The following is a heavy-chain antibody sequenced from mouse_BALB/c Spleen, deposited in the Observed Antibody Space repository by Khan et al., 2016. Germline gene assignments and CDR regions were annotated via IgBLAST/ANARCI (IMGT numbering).Heavy chain of an antibody. CDR1: GYTFSSYW. CDR2: ILPGSGST. D-gene: IGHD2-4*01. Sequence: QVRLQQSGAELMKPGASVKISCKATGYTFSSYWIEWVKQRPGHGLEWIGEILPGSGSTNYNEKFKGKATFTADTSSNPAYMQLSSLTSEDSAVYYCARWGDYDGGVYYWGQGTTLTVSS. J-gene: IGHJ2*01. CDR3: ARWGDYDGGVYY. V-gene: IGHV1-9*01.